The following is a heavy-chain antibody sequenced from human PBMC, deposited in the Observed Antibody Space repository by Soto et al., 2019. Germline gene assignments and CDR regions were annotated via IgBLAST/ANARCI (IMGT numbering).Heavy chain of an antibody. CDR3: PRGELRYFDWLSG. D-gene: IGHD3-9*01. CDR2: IIPIFGTA. V-gene: IGHV1-69*01. J-gene: IGHJ4*02. CDR1: GGTFSSYA. Sequence: QVQLVQSGAEVKKPGSSVKVSCKASGGTFSSYAISWVRQAPGQGLESMGGIIPIFGTANYAQKFQGRVTITADESTSTAYMELSSLRSEDMAVYYCPRGELRYFDWLSGWGQGTLVTVSS.